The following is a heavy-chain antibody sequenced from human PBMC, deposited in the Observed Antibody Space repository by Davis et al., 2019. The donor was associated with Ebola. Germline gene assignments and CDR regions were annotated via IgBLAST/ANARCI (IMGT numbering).Heavy chain of an antibody. V-gene: IGHV1-24*01. CDR2: FDPEDGET. CDR3: ATGARWLVRYGMDV. D-gene: IGHD6-19*01. CDR1: GYTLTELS. Sequence: ASVKVSCKVSGYTLTELSMHWVRQAPGKGLEWMGGFDPEDGETIYAQKFQGRVTMTEDTSTDTAYMELSSLRSEDTAVYYCATGARWLVRYGMDVWGQGTTVTVSS. J-gene: IGHJ6*02.